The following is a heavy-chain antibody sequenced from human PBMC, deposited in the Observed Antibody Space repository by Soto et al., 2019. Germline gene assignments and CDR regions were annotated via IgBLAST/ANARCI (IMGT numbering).Heavy chain of an antibody. Sequence: VGSLRLSCAASGFTFSTYAMSWVRQAPGEGLEWVSTISAGGGSTYYADSVRGRFTISRDNSQNTLYLQMHSLRAEDAAVYYFAPYFYFNSGSFINF. D-gene: IGHD3-22*01. CDR1: GFTFSTYA. V-gene: IGHV3-23*01. J-gene: IGHJ4*01. CDR2: ISAGGGST. CDR3: APYFYFNSGSFINF.